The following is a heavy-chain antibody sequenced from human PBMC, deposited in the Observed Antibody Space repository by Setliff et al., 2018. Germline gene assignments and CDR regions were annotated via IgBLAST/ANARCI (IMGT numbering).Heavy chain of an antibody. J-gene: IGHJ4*02. CDR3: ASLGRASSRFDH. Sequence: ASVKVSCKASGYTFSSYGISWVRQAPGQGLEWMGWISAYNGNTNYAQKLQGRVTMTTDTSTSTAYMELRSLRSDDSAVYYCASLGRASSRFDHWGQGTLVTVSS. CDR1: GYTFSSYG. V-gene: IGHV1-18*01. D-gene: IGHD6-6*01. CDR2: ISAYNGNT.